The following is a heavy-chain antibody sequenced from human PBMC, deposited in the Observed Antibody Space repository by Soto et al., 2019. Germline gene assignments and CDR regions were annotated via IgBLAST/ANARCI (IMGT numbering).Heavy chain of an antibody. Sequence: GASVKVSWKACGYTFTSYGISWARQAPGQGLEWMGWISAYNGNTSYAQKLQGRVTMTTDTSTSTAYMELRSLRSDDTAVYFCSRDWGEDIPSPYGMDVWGQGTTVTVSS. J-gene: IGHJ6*02. CDR1: GYTFTSYG. CDR2: ISAYNGNT. CDR3: SRDWGEDIPSPYGMDV. V-gene: IGHV1-18*01. D-gene: IGHD2-15*01.